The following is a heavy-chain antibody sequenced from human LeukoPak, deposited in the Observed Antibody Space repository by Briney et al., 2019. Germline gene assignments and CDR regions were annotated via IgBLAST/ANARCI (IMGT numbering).Heavy chain of an antibody. CDR3: AREVGSGSGGNWFDP. D-gene: IGHD1-26*01. CDR1: GYTFTGYY. Sequence: ASVKVSCKASGYTFTGYYMHWVRQAPGQGLEWMGWINPNSGGTNYAQKFQGRVTMTRDTSISTAYMELSRLRSDDTAVYYCAREVGSGSGGNWFDPWGQGTLVTVSS. CDR2: INPNSGGT. V-gene: IGHV1-2*02. J-gene: IGHJ5*02.